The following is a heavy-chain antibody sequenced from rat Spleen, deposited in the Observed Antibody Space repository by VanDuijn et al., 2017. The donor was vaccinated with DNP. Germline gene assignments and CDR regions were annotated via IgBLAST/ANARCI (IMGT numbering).Heavy chain of an antibody. CDR1: GYSITSTY. D-gene: IGHD1-7*01. CDR2: ISYSGST. J-gene: IGHJ2*01. CDR3: ARWTRYFDY. Sequence: VQLQESGPGLVQPSQSLTLTCSVSGYSITSTYRWDWIRKFPGNKMEYVGHISYSGSTNYNPSLKSRISITRDTSKNLFFLHLNSVTTEDTATYYCARWTRYFDYWGQGVMVTVSS. V-gene: IGHV3-1*01.